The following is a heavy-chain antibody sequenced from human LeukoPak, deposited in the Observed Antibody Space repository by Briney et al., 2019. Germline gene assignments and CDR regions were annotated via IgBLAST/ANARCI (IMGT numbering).Heavy chain of an antibody. D-gene: IGHD2-2*01. J-gene: IGHJ4*02. V-gene: IGHV3-23*01. CDR3: AKGVSSTSSPLLFDY. Sequence: GGSLRLSRAASGFTFSNYALSWVRQAPGKGPEWVSTISGGGGSSYYADSVKGRFTISRDISKNTMYLQMSSLRAEDTAVYYCAKGVSSTSSPLLFDYWGQGTLVTVSS. CDR1: GFTFSNYA. CDR2: ISGGGGSS.